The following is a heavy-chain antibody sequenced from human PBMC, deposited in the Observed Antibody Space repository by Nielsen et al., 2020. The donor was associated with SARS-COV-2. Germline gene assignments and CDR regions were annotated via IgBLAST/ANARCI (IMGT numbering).Heavy chain of an antibody. CDR2: INFDGTGT. Sequence: GGSLRLSCTASGFTFTAYWMHWVRQAPGKGLTWVSHINFDGTGTSYADSVKGRFTISRDNAKNTVYLQMNSLRAEVTAVYYCARDGVVGSTNTFDVWGQGTVVTVSS. J-gene: IGHJ3*01. CDR1: GFTFTAYW. V-gene: IGHV3-74*01. D-gene: IGHD1-26*01. CDR3: ARDGVVGSTNTFDV.